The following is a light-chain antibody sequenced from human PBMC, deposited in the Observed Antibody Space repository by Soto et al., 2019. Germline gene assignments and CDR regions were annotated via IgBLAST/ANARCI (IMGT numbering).Light chain of an antibody. Sequence: QSVLTQPASVSGSPGQSITISCTGTSSDVGHPYNYVSWYQQYPGKAPKLLIFEVINRPSGISGRFSGSKSGNTASLTISGLQAEDEGDYYCMSYVDSTSTHWVLGGGTKLTVL. CDR3: MSYVDSTSTHWV. J-gene: IGLJ3*02. CDR2: EVI. CDR1: SSDVGHPYNY. V-gene: IGLV2-14*01.